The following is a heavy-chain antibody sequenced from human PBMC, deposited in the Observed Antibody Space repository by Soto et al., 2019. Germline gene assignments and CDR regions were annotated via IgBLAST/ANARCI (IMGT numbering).Heavy chain of an antibody. CDR1: GGSISSSY. J-gene: IGHJ3*02. V-gene: IGHV4-59*12. CDR3: ARGRYYDILTGYQTGEYAFDI. CDR2: IYYSGST. D-gene: IGHD3-9*01. Sequence: SETLSLTCTVSGGSISSSYWSWIRQPPGKGLEWIGYIYYSGSTNYNPSLKSRVTISVDTSKNQFSLKLSSVTAADTAVYYCARGRYYDILTGYQTGEYAFDIWGQGTMVTVSS.